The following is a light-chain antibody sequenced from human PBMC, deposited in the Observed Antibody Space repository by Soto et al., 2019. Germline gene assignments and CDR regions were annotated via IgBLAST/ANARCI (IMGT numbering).Light chain of an antibody. J-gene: IGLJ1*01. Sequence: QSVLTQPASVSGSPGQSITISCTGTSGDVGGYDYVSWYQLHPGKAPKLMVFEVSNRPSGVSYRFSGSKSGNTASLTVSGIQAEAEYHYCCNTYSSSTAYLFGTGTKLTVL. V-gene: IGLV2-14*01. CDR3: NTYSSSTAYL. CDR2: EVS. CDR1: SGDVGGYDY.